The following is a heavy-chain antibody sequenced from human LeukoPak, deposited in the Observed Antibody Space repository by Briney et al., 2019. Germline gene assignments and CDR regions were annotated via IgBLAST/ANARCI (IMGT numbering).Heavy chain of an antibody. CDR1: GGSINTYY. J-gene: IGHJ4*02. CDR3: ARGANRLDS. V-gene: IGHV4-59*12. D-gene: IGHD1-14*01. CDR2: IYYTGST. Sequence: SETLSLTCSVSGGSINTYYWSWIRQTPGKGLEWIGFIYYTGSTNYNPSLKSRVTMSVDTSKSQFSLKLTSVTAADTALYYCARGANRLDSWGRGTLVTVSS.